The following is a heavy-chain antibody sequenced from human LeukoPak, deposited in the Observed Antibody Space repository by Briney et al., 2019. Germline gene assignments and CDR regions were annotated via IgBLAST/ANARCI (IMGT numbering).Heavy chain of an antibody. CDR3: ARDAPIVVVPADAFDI. Sequence: PGGSLRLSCAASGFTFSSYSMNWVRQAPGKGLEWVSYISSSSSTIYYADSGKGRFTISRDNAKNSLYLQMNSLRAEDTAVYYCARDAPIVVVPADAFDIWGQGTMVTVSS. CDR1: GFTFSSYS. V-gene: IGHV3-48*01. D-gene: IGHD2-2*01. CDR2: ISSSSSTI. J-gene: IGHJ3*02.